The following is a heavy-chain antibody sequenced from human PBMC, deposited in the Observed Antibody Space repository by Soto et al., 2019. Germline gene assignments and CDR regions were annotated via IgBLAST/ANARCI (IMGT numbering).Heavy chain of an antibody. CDR1: GGSFSGYF. J-gene: IGHJ4*02. D-gene: IGHD2-15*01. Sequence: SETRSLTCGVYGGSFSGYFWTWVRQPPGKGLEWIGQINHSGNTNYNPSLKSRVTMSVDTSKNQFSLKLTSVTAADTAVYYCARAQLVDFTVLAVATYFDFWGQGALVTVSS. CDR3: ARAQLVDFTVLAVATYFDF. V-gene: IGHV4-34*01. CDR2: INHSGNT.